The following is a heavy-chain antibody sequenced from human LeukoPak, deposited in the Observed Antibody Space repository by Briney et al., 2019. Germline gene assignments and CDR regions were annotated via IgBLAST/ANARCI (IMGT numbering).Heavy chain of an antibody. CDR3: ARDSNDIPDY. J-gene: IGHJ4*02. CDR2: ISKDGNTK. D-gene: IGHD1-1*01. Sequence: GRSLRLSRAASGFTFSSHSMYWVRQAPGKGLEWVAVISKDGNTKYHTDSVKGRFTVSRDNSKNTLYLQMNSLRTEDTAVYYCARDSNDIPDYWGQGTLVTVSS. V-gene: IGHV3-30*04. CDR1: GFTFSSHS.